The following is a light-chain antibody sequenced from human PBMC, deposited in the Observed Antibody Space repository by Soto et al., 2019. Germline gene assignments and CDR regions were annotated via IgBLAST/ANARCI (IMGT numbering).Light chain of an antibody. Sequence: IQMTQSPSTLSASVGDRVTITCRASQSISSWLAWYQQKPGKAPKLLIYDASSLESGVPSRFSGSGSATEFTLTISSLQPDDFATYYCLQLNSYPRTFGQGTKVDIK. CDR3: LQLNSYPRT. J-gene: IGKJ1*01. CDR1: QSISSW. V-gene: IGKV1-5*01. CDR2: DAS.